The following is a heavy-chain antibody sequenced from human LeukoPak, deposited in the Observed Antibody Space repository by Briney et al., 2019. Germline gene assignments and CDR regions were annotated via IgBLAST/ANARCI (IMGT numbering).Heavy chain of an antibody. D-gene: IGHD6-13*01. CDR1: GYSFTSYW. Sequence: GESLKISCKGSGYSFTSYWIGWVRQMPRKGLEWMGIIYPGDSDTRYSPSFQGQVTISADKSISTAYLQWSSLKASDTAMYYCARRGIAAAGTRSNYGMDVWGQGTTVTVSS. CDR3: ARRGIAAAGTRSNYGMDV. CDR2: IYPGDSDT. V-gene: IGHV5-51*01. J-gene: IGHJ6*02.